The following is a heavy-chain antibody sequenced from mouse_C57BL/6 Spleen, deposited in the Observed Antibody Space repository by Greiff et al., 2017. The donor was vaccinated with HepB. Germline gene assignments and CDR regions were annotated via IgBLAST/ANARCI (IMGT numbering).Heavy chain of an antibody. CDR2: INPNNGGT. D-gene: IGHD2-4*01. CDR3: ARRAYYDYDVYAMDY. Sequence: VQLKESGPELVKPGASVKIPCKASGYTFTDYNMDWVKQSHGKSLEWIGDINPNNGGTIYNQKFKGKATLTVDKSSSTACMELRSLTSEDTAVYYCARRAYYDYDVYAMDYWGQGTSVTVSS. CDR1: GYTFTDYN. V-gene: IGHV1-18*01. J-gene: IGHJ4*01.